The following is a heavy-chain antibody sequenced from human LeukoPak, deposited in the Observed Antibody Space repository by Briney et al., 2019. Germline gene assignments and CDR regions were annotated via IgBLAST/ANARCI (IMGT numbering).Heavy chain of an antibody. V-gene: IGHV3-23*01. CDR1: GFTFATYA. Sequence: GGSLRVSCVASGFTFATYAMTWVRLTPGKGLEWVASIGGSGTYANYADSVRGRFTISRDNSKDTLYLQLNSLRAEDTVVYYCGRDPNGDYVGAFEFWGQGTLVSVSS. J-gene: IGHJ3*01. D-gene: IGHD4-17*01. CDR3: GRDPNGDYVGAFEF. CDR2: IGGSGTYA.